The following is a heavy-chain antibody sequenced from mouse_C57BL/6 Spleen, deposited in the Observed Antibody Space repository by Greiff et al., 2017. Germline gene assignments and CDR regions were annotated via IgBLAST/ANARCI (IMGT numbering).Heavy chain of an antibody. Sequence: QVQLQQPGAELVKPGASVKMSCKASGYTFTSYWITWVKQRPGQGLEWIGDIYPGSGSTNYNEKFKGKATLTVDTSSSTAYLQLSSLTSEDSAVYYCARNAYYSNYEGYFDVWGTGTTVTVSS. J-gene: IGHJ1*03. CDR2: IYPGSGST. CDR1: GYTFTSYW. D-gene: IGHD2-5*01. CDR3: ARNAYYSNYEGYFDV. V-gene: IGHV1-55*01.